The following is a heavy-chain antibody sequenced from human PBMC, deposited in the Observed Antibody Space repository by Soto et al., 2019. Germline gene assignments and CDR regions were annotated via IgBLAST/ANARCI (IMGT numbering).Heavy chain of an antibody. Sequence: EVQLVESGGGLVKPGGSLRLSCAASGFTFSSYSMNWVRQAPGKGLEWVSSISSSSSYIYYADSVKGRFNISRDNAKNSRYLQINRLRAEDTAVYYCARLIYSNSFGGGYYDIDFWGTGTTVSVSS. D-gene: IGHD4-4*01. CDR2: ISSSSSYI. CDR3: ARLIYSNSFGGGYYDIDF. J-gene: IGHJ6*03. CDR1: GFTFSSYS. V-gene: IGHV3-21*01.